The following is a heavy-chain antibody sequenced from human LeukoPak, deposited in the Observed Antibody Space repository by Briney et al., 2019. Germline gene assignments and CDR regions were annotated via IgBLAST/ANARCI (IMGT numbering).Heavy chain of an antibody. D-gene: IGHD3-10*01. CDR3: ASNYGSGLSFDY. Sequence: ASVKVSCKASGYTFTSYAMHWVRQAPGQRLEWMGWINAGNGNTKYSQKFQGGVTITRDTSASTAYMELSSLRSEDTAVYYCASNYGSGLSFDYWGQGTLVTVSS. CDR1: GYTFTSYA. J-gene: IGHJ4*02. V-gene: IGHV1-3*01. CDR2: INAGNGNT.